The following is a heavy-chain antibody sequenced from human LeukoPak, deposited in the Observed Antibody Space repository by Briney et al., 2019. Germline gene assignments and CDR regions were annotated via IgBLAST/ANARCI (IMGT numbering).Heavy chain of an antibody. D-gene: IGHD3-16*01. CDR3: AKSLMGERVDAFDI. V-gene: IGHV3-23*01. CDR2: ISGSGGST. CDR1: GFTVSSNY. Sequence: GGSLRLSCAASGFTVSSNYMSWVRQAPGKGLEWVSAISGSGGSTYYADSVKGRFTISRDNSKNTLYLQMNSLRAEDTAVYYCAKSLMGERVDAFDIWGQGTMVTVSS. J-gene: IGHJ3*02.